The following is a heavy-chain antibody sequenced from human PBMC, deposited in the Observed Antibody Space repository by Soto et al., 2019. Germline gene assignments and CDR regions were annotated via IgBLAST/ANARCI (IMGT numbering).Heavy chain of an antibody. Sequence: PXXSLRLSFAASGFTFSTYSMHWVPQAPGKGLEYVSAISSNGGSTYYADSVKGRFTISRDNSKNTLYLQMSSLRAEETAVYYCVKGPVVAATEYYYGMDVWGQGTTVTVSS. D-gene: IGHD2-15*01. J-gene: IGHJ6*02. V-gene: IGHV3-64D*06. CDR1: GFTFSTYS. CDR2: ISSNGGST. CDR3: VKGPVVAATEYYYGMDV.